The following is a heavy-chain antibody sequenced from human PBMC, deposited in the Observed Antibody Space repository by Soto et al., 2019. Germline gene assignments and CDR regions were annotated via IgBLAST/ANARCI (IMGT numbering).Heavy chain of an antibody. Sequence: ASVKVSCKVSGYTLTELSMHWVRQAPGKGLEWMGGFDPEDGETIYAQKFQGRVTMTEDTSTDTAYMELSSLRSEDTAVYYCAATVTPAEYFQHWGRGTLVTVSS. J-gene: IGHJ1*01. CDR3: AATVTPAEYFQH. CDR2: FDPEDGET. CDR1: GYTLTELS. D-gene: IGHD4-17*01. V-gene: IGHV1-24*01.